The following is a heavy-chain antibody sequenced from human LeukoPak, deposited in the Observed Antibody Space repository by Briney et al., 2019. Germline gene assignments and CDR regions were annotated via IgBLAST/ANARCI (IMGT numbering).Heavy chain of an antibody. CDR2: IKQDGGDK. V-gene: IGHV3-7*01. CDR1: GFTFSSYW. Sequence: PGGSLRLSCAASGFTFSSYWMNWVRQAPGKGLEWVANIKQDGGDKYYVDSVKGRFTISRDNAKNSLYLQMNSLRAEDTAVYYCAREASDYYDSSGGFDYWGQGTLVTVSS. CDR3: AREASDYYDSSGGFDY. D-gene: IGHD3-22*01. J-gene: IGHJ4*02.